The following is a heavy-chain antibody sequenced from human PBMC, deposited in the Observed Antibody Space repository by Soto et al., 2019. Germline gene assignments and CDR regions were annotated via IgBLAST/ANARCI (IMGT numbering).Heavy chain of an antibody. CDR1: GFTFSSYS. CDR3: ARVGGQLVPGFDY. J-gene: IGHJ4*02. D-gene: IGHD6-6*01. V-gene: IGHV3-21*01. CDR2: ISSSSSYI. Sequence: EVQLVESGGGLVKPGGSLRLSCAASGFTFSSYSMNWVRQAPGKGLEWVSSISSSSSYIYYADSVKGRFTISRDNAKNSLYLQMNSLRAEYTAVDYCARVGGQLVPGFDYWGQGTLVTVSS.